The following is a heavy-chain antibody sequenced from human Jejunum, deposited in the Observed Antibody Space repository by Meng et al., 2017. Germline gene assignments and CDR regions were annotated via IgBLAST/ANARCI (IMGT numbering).Heavy chain of an antibody. Sequence: QVQLQESGPGLVKPSQTLYLTCTVSGGSISSNDYYWSWIRRPPGKGLEWIGYIYYSGSTYYSPSLKSRVTISVDTSANQFSLKLNSVTAADTAVYYCARGPIATAGTAVDYWGQGTLVTVSS. V-gene: IGHV4-30-4*01. CDR3: ARGPIATAGTAVDY. CDR2: IYYSGST. CDR1: GGSISSNDYY. D-gene: IGHD6-13*01. J-gene: IGHJ4*02.